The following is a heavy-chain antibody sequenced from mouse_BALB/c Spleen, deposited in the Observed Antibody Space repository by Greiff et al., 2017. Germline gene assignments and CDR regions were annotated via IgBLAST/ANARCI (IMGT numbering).Heavy chain of an antibody. CDR1: GFNITDSY. Sequence: EVQLQESGAELVKPGASVKLSCTASGFNITDSYMHWVKQRPEQGLEWIGRIDPANGNTKYDPKFQGKATITADTSSNTAYLQLSSLTSEDTAVYYCARGLLRGAMDYWGQGTSVTVSS. D-gene: IGHD2-3*01. J-gene: IGHJ4*01. CDR2: IDPANGNT. CDR3: ARGLLRGAMDY. V-gene: IGHV14-3*02.